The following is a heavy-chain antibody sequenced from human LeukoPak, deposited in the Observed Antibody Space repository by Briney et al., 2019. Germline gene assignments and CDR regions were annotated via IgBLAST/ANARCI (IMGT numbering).Heavy chain of an antibody. CDR1: GFDFSRHS. CDR3: ARDYWRSAIDY. J-gene: IGHJ4*02. D-gene: IGHD3-10*01. V-gene: IGHV3-48*01. Sequence: GGSLRLSCEGTGFDFSRHSMNWVRQAPGKGLQWLSYIGRSSTTIYYADSVKGRFTISRDNSKNTLYLQMNSLRAEDTAVYYCARDYWRSAIDYWGQGTLVTVSS. CDR2: IGRSSTTI.